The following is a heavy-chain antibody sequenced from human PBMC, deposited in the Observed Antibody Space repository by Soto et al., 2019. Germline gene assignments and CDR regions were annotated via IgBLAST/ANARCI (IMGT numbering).Heavy chain of an antibody. CDR3: VKVVAHYEFWGHHQRGMDV. J-gene: IGHJ6*02. Sequence: EVQLVESGGGLVQPGRSLRLTCEASGFTFEDNVMHWVRQTPGKGLEWVSGISWNSDVSEYADSGRGRFTISRDNAKSSLYLQIHSLTAEDTALYSCVKVVAHYEFWGHHQRGMDVWGQGATVTVSS. D-gene: IGHD3-3*01. CDR1: GFTFEDNV. CDR2: ISWNSDVS. V-gene: IGHV3-9*01.